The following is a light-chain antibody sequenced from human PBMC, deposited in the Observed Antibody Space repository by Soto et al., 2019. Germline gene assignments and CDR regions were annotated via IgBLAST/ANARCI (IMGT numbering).Light chain of an antibody. CDR2: GAS. J-gene: IGKJ1*01. CDR3: QQRSNWPPT. V-gene: IGKV3D-20*02. CDR1: QSISSSY. Sequence: EIVLTQSPGTLSLSPGERATLYCSASQSISSSYLAWYQQKPGQAPRLLIYGASRRATGIPDRFSGRESGTEFTLTISSLQSEDFAVYYCQQRSNWPPTFGQGTKVDI.